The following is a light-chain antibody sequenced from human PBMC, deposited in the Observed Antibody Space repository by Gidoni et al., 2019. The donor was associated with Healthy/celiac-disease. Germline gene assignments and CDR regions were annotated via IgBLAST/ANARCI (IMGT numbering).Light chain of an antibody. CDR2: QDS. V-gene: IGLV3-1*01. Sequence: SYELTQPPSVSVSPGQTASITGSGDKLGDRYACWYQQKPGQSPVLVIYQDSKRPPRIPERFSGSNSGNTATLTISGTQAMDEADYYCQAWDSSTVVFGGGTKLTVL. CDR3: QAWDSSTVV. J-gene: IGLJ2*01. CDR1: KLGDRY.